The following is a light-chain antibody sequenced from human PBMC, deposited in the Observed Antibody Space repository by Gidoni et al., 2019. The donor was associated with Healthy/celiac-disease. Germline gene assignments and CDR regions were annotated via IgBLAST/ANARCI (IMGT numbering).Light chain of an antibody. CDR1: QGISSY. Sequence: AIRMTQSPSSFSASTGDRVTNTCRASQGISSYLAWYQQKPGKAPKLLIYAASTLQSGVPSRFSGSGSGTDFTLTISCLQSEDFATYYCQQYYSYHPWTFGQGTKVEIK. J-gene: IGKJ1*01. CDR2: AAS. CDR3: QQYYSYHPWT. V-gene: IGKV1-8*01.